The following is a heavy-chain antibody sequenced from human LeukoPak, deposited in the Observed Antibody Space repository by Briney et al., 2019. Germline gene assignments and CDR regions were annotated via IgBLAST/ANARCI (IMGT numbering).Heavy chain of an antibody. CDR3: VRQGTNSGYYLLDY. D-gene: IGHD3-22*01. CDR1: GAALSEYY. Sequence: YPSETLSLTCAVYGAALSEYYWSWIRQSPGKGLEWIGEVAHKGPTVYSPTLNRKYNPSFKSRVTMSVDPSKNQFSLKLTSVTVADTATYYCVRQGTNSGYYLLDYWGQGHLVIVSS. V-gene: IGHV4-34*01. J-gene: IGHJ4*02. CDR2: VAHKGPTVYSPTLNR.